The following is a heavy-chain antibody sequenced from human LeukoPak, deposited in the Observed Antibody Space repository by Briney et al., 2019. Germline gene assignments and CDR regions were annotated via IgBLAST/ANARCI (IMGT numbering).Heavy chain of an antibody. CDR2: IHPNTGGT. CDR1: GYTFTAYY. J-gene: IGHJ4*02. V-gene: IGHV1-2*02. Sequence: ASVKVSCKTSGYTFTAYYVHWVRQAPGQGLEWMGWIHPNTGGTNTAQKFQGRVTTTRDTSISTANMELSRLTSDDTALYYCARGTAAATAISDYWGQGTLVTVSS. D-gene: IGHD1-26*01. CDR3: ARGTAAATAISDY.